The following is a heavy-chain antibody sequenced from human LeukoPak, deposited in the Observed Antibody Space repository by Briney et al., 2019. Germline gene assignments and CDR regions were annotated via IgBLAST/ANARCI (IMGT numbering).Heavy chain of an antibody. CDR2: VNHSGNT. D-gene: IGHD6-19*01. CDR3: AREAVAVTGSWFDP. V-gene: IGHV4-34*01. CDR1: GGSFSGYY. J-gene: IGHJ5*02. Sequence: SETLSLTCGVYGGSFSGYYWSWIRQSPGKGLEWIGEVNHSGNTNYSPSLKSRVSISVDTSKNHFSLKLTSVTAADTAIYYCAREAVAVTGSWFDPWGQGALVTVSS.